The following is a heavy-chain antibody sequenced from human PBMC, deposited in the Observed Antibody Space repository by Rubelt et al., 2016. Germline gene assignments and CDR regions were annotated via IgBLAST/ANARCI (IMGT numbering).Heavy chain of an antibody. V-gene: IGHV3-48*04. Sequence: EVQLVQSGGGLVQPGGSLRLSCAASGFTFSEYSMNWIRQAPGKGLEWISYISSSGSPKYYAASVKGRFTISRDNAKNTLYLQMHSLLGDEHAVFYCASGRGPHYYYYGMDVWGQGTTVTVSS. CDR1: GFTFSEYS. CDR3: ASGRGPHYYYYGMDV. CDR2: ISSSGSPK. D-gene: IGHD1-1*01. J-gene: IGHJ6*02.